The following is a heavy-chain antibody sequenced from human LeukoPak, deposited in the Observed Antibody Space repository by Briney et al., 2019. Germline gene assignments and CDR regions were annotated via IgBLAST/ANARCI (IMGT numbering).Heavy chain of an antibody. CDR1: GFTFSSYA. Sequence: GGSLRLSCAASGFTFSSYAMHWVRQAPGKGLEWVAVISYDGSNKYYADPVKGRLTISRDNSKNTLYLQMNSLRAEDTAVYYCARDGGGYNLFDYWGQGTLVTVSS. CDR2: ISYDGSNK. V-gene: IGHV3-30*01. J-gene: IGHJ4*02. D-gene: IGHD5-24*01. CDR3: ARDGGGYNLFDY.